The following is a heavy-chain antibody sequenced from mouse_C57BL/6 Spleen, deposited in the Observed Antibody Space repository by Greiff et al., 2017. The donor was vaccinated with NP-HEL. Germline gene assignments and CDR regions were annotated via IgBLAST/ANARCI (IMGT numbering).Heavy chain of an antibody. CDR1: GFTFSDAW. CDR2: IRNKANNHAT. D-gene: IGHD1-1*01. Sequence: EVKLMESGGGLVQPGGSMKLSCAASGFTFSDAWMDWVRQSPEKGLEWVAEIRNKANNHATYYAESVKGRFTISRDDSKSSVYLQMNSLRAEDTGIYYCTMTYYYGSSGAYWGQGTLVTVSA. V-gene: IGHV6-6*01. CDR3: TMTYYYGSSGAY. J-gene: IGHJ3*01.